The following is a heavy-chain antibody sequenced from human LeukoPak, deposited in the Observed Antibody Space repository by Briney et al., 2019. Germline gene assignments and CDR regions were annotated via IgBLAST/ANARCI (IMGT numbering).Heavy chain of an antibody. CDR1: GFTFSSHE. V-gene: IGHV3-48*03. Sequence: GGSLRLSCAAPGFTFSSHEMNWVRQAPGKGLEWVSYISNSGSTIYYADSVRGRFTISRDNAKNSLYLQMNSLRAEDTAVYYCARRGIQLWPHDDYWGQGTLVTVSS. CDR3: ARRGIQLWPHDDY. J-gene: IGHJ4*02. CDR2: ISNSGSTI. D-gene: IGHD5-18*01.